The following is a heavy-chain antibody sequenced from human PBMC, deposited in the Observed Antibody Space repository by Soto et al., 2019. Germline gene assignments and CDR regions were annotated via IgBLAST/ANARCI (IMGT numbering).Heavy chain of an antibody. D-gene: IGHD1-1*01. V-gene: IGHV1-18*01. CDR1: GYTFTSYG. Sequence: QVHLVQSGAEVKKPGASVKVSCKGSGYTFTSYGITWVRQAPGQGLEWMGWISAHNGNTDYAQKLQGRVTVTRATSTSTAYMALMSLRSDDTAVYYCARGRYGDYWGQGALVTVSS. J-gene: IGHJ4*02. CDR2: ISAHNGNT. CDR3: ARGRYGDY.